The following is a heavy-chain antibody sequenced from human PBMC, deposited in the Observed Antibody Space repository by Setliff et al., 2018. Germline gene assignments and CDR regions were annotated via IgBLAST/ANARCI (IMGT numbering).Heavy chain of an antibody. J-gene: IGHJ3*02. V-gene: IGHV1-3*01. D-gene: IGHD1-26*01. CDR2: INAVSGNT. CDR3: ASPHRGGSYDDVFDI. Sequence: ASVKVSCKASGYTSYTYGIIWVRQAPGQRLEWMGWINAVSGNTKYSQKFQGRVTITRDTSASTAYMELSSLRAEDTAVYYCASPHRGGSYDDVFDIWGQGTMVTVSS. CDR1: GYTSYTYG.